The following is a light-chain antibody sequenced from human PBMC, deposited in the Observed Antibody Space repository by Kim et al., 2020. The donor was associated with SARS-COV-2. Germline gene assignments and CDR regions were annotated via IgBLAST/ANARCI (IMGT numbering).Light chain of an antibody. Sequence: PGNRATLSCRASQTVTGNSLAWYQQKPGQPPRLVIYAASSRATDIPDRFSGSGSGTDFTLTISRLEPEDFAVYYCQYHGNSPFTFGPGTKVDIK. J-gene: IGKJ3*01. V-gene: IGKV3-20*01. CDR2: AAS. CDR3: QYHGNSPFT. CDR1: QTVTGNS.